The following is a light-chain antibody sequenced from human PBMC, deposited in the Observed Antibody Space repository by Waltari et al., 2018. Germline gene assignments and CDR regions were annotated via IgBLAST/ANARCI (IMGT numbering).Light chain of an antibody. J-gene: IGKJ1*01. CDR3: QDYYSPPWT. V-gene: IGKV4-1*01. Sequence: DIVMTQSPDSLAVSLGERATINCKSSQRVLYSSNNKNYLAWYQQKPGQPPKLLIYWASTRESGGPDRFRGSVSGTDFTLTISSLQAEDVAVYYCQDYYSPPWTFGQGTKVEIK. CDR1: QRVLYSSNNKNY. CDR2: WAS.